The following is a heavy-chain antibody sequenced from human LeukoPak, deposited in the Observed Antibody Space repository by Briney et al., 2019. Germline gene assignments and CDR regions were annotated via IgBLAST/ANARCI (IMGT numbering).Heavy chain of an antibody. Sequence: ASAKPSCKASGYSFSAYYIHWVRQAPGQGLEWRGWITPNSDGTNFAQKFQGRVAMTRDTSISTAYMELSRLRSDDTAVYYCVRDVHGYYNSGAYYIPKGMVVWGQGTTVTVSS. J-gene: IGHJ6*02. CDR1: GYSFSAYY. CDR2: ITPNSDGT. CDR3: VRDVHGYYNSGAYYIPKGMVV. D-gene: IGHD3-10*01. V-gene: IGHV1-2*02.